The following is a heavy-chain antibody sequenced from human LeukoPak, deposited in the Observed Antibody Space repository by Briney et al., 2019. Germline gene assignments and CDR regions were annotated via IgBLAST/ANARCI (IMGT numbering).Heavy chain of an antibody. CDR2: VYSSGVG. Sequence: SETLSLTCTVSGGSITGYYWNWIRQPAGQGLEWLGRVYSSGVGNCNPSLTSRVTMSVDTSKNQFSLKLTSLTAADTAVYYCAREEFLHEIDSSGYFVYWGQGTLVTVSS. CDR3: AREEFLHEIDSSGYFVY. J-gene: IGHJ4*02. V-gene: IGHV4-4*07. CDR1: GGSITGYY. D-gene: IGHD3-22*01.